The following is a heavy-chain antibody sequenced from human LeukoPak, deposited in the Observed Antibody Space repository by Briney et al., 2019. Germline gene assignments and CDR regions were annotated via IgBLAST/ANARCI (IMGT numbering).Heavy chain of an antibody. J-gene: IGHJ4*02. V-gene: IGHV3-74*03. CDR3: AGALRSPGDSGLDY. CDR1: GFTFSSNY. Sequence: PGGSLRLSCAASGFTFSSNYMHWVRHAPGKGLVWGSRINTDGSDRTHADFVKGRFTISRDNAKNTLYLEMNSLRAEDTAVYYCAGALRSPGDSGLDYWGQGALVTVSS. CDR2: INTDGSDR. D-gene: IGHD3-10*01.